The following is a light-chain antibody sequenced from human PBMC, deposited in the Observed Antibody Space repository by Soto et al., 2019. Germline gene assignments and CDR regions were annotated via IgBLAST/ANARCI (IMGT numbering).Light chain of an antibody. CDR2: GAS. CDR3: QQHGTSPYT. Sequence: EVVLTQSPNTLSSSPGERATLSCRASQSLRSSYLAWYQRKPGQAPRLLMFGASRRATGIPDRFNGSGSGTDFILTISRLEPEDVAVYYCQQHGTSPYTFGQGTVLEIK. CDR1: QSLRSSY. J-gene: IGKJ2*01. V-gene: IGKV3-20*01.